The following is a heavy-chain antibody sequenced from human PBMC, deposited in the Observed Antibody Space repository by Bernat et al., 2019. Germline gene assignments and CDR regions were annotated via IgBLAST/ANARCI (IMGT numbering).Heavy chain of an antibody. CDR1: GFTFSSYG. CDR3: ARVMMTLGGAAPFDY. V-gene: IGHV3-33*01. D-gene: IGHD3-16*01. CDR2: IWYDGSNK. J-gene: IGHJ4*02. Sequence: QVQLVESGGGVVQPGRSLRLSCAASGFTFSSYGMHWVRQAPGKGLEWVAVIWYDGSNKYYADSVKGRFTIARDNSKNTLYLQMNSLRAEDTAVYYCARVMMTLGGAAPFDYWGQGTLVTVSS.